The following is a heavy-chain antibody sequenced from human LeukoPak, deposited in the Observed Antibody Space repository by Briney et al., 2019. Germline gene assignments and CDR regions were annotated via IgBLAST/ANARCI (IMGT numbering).Heavy chain of an antibody. Sequence: PSETLSLTCTVSGGSISSYYWSWIRQPPGKGLEWIGYIYHSGSTKYNPSLKSRVTISVDTSKNQFSLKLSSVTAADTAVYYCARGGGYASPIGYWGQGALVTVSS. CDR2: IYHSGST. J-gene: IGHJ4*02. D-gene: IGHD5-12*01. CDR1: GGSISSYY. V-gene: IGHV4-59*01. CDR3: ARGGGYASPIGY.